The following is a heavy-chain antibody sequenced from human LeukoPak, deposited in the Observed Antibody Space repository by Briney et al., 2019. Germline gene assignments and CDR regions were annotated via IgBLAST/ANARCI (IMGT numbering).Heavy chain of an antibody. Sequence: SGGSLRLSCAASGFTFSSYAMSWVRQAPGKGLEWMGGIIPIFGTANYAQKFQGRVTITADESTSTAYMELSSLRSEDTAVYYCARVQIDYDILTGYSAFDYWGQGTLVTVSS. CDR3: ARVQIDYDILTGYSAFDY. CDR1: GFTFSSYA. D-gene: IGHD3-9*01. J-gene: IGHJ4*02. CDR2: IIPIFGTA. V-gene: IGHV1-69*01.